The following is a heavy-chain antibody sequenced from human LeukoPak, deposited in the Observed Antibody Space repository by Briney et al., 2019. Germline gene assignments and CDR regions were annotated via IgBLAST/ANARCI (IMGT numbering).Heavy chain of an antibody. Sequence: GGSLRLSCAASGFAFSYNTMNWVRQAPGRGVEWLSTISGSGTTTYYVDSVKGRFTVSRDNSKNTLYLQMSSLRAGDTAVYYCAKAGHYGSGSYYSDYWGRGTLVTVSP. CDR3: AKAGHYGSGSYYSDY. CDR1: GFAFSYNT. J-gene: IGHJ4*02. V-gene: IGHV3-23*01. D-gene: IGHD3-10*01. CDR2: ISGSGTTT.